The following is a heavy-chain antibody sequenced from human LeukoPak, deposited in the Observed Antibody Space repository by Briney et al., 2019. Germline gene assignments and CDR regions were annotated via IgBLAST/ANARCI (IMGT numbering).Heavy chain of an antibody. Sequence: SETLSLTCTVSGVSISSYYWGWIRQPAGKGLEWIGRIYTSGSTNYNPSLKSRVTMSVDTSKNQFSLKLSSVTAADTAVYYCARGGADFWSGYSHLNWFDPWGQGTLVTVSS. D-gene: IGHD3-3*01. J-gene: IGHJ5*02. CDR3: ARGGADFWSGYSHLNWFDP. CDR1: GVSISSYY. V-gene: IGHV4-4*07. CDR2: IYTSGST.